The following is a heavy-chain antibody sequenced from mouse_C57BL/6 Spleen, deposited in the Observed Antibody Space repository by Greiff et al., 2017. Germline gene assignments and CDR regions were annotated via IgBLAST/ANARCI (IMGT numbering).Heavy chain of an antibody. CDR2: ISSGSSTI. CDR1: GFTFSDYG. D-gene: IGHD2-4*01. CDR3: ARKEDDYDGYFDV. V-gene: IGHV5-17*01. Sequence: EVQRVESGGGLVKPGGSLKLSCAASGFTFSDYGMHWVRQAPEKGLEWVAYISSGSSTIYYADTVKGRFTISRDNAKNTLFLQMTRLRSEDTAMYYCARKEDDYDGYFDVWGTGTTVTVSS. J-gene: IGHJ1*03.